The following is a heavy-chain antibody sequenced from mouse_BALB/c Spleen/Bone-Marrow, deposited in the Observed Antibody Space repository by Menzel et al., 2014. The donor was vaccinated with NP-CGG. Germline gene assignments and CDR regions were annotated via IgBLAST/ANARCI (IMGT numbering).Heavy chain of an antibody. J-gene: IGHJ4*01. CDR3: AVRGITTATGAMDY. CDR1: GFTFTDYY. Sequence: EVKLMESGGGLVQPGGSLRLSCAPSGFTFTDYYMSWVRQPPGKALEWLGFIRNKANGYTTEYSASVKGRFTISRDNSHSILYLQMNTLRAEDSATYYCAVRGITTATGAMDYWGQGTSVTVSS. V-gene: IGHV7-3*02. D-gene: IGHD1-2*01. CDR2: IRNKANGYTT.